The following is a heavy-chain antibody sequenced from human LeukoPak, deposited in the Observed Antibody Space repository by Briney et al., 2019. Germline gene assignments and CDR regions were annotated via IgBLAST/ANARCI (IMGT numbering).Heavy chain of an antibody. J-gene: IGHJ5*02. CDR2: IYTSGST. CDR3: ARDGSSGWYRGWFDP. V-gene: IGHV4-4*07. Sequence: SETLSLTCIVSGGSISSYYWSWIRQPAGKGLEWIGRIYTSGSTNYNPSLKSRVTMSVDTSKNQFSLKLSSVTAADMAVYYCARDGSSGWYRGWFDPWGQGTLVTVSS. CDR1: GGSISSYY. D-gene: IGHD6-19*01.